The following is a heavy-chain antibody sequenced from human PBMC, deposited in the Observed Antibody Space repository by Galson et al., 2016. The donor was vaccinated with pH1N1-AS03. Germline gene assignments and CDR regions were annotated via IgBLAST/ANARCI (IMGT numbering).Heavy chain of an antibody. CDR1: EFSFSRFA. CDR2: IIGSVENT. Sequence: SLRLSCAASEFSFSRFAMAWVRQAPGTGLEWVSSIIGSVENTWYAESAKGRFTISRDNSKNTLYLQLHSLRAEDTALYYCAKGSGYCSDATCYRFDRWGQGTLVTVSS. J-gene: IGHJ4*02. V-gene: IGHV3-23*01. D-gene: IGHD2-15*01. CDR3: AKGSGYCSDATCYRFDR.